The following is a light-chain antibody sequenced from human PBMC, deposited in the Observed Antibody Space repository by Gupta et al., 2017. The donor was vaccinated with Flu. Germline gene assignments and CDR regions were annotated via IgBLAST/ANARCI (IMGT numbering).Light chain of an antibody. CDR2: DAS. CDR3: QQYENLPPLT. J-gene: IGKJ4*01. Sequence: IQMTRSPSSLSASVGDRVTITCQASQDISNYLNWYQQKPGKAPKLLIYDASNLELGVPSRFSGSGSGKDFTFTITSRQPEDIATYYCQQYENLPPLTFGGGTKVEIE. V-gene: IGKV1-33*01. CDR1: QDISNY.